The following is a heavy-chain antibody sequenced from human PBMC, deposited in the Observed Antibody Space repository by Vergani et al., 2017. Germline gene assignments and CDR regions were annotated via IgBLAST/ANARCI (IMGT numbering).Heavy chain of an antibody. CDR3: ASDTHSGQRADR. V-gene: IGHV4-59*11. D-gene: IGHD6-19*01. Sequence: QVQLQESGPGLVKSSETLSLTCSVSFDSIRNLYYNWIRQPPGTGLEWIGSMHYIDNTNYNPSLKTRVTISVGTSKNQFSLTLTSVTAADTAVYYCASDTHSGQRADRWGQGILVTVTS. CDR2: MHYIDNT. CDR1: FDSIRNLY. J-gene: IGHJ5*02.